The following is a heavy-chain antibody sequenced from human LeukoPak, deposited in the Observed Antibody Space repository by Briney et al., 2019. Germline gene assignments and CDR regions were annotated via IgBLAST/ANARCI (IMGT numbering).Heavy chain of an antibody. CDR3: AKVVAGGYYYYMDV. Sequence: PGGSLRLSCAASGFTFSSHAMSWVRQAPGKGLEWVSAISGSGGSTYYADSVKGRFTISRDNSKNTLYLQMNSLRAEDTAVYYCAKVVAGGYYYYMDVWGKGTTVTVSS. CDR2: ISGSGGST. V-gene: IGHV3-23*01. CDR1: GFTFSSHA. D-gene: IGHD2-15*01. J-gene: IGHJ6*03.